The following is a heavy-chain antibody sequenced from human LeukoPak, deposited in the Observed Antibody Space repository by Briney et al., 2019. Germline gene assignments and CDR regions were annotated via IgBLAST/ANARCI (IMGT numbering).Heavy chain of an antibody. CDR1: GGSISSGGYY. CDR2: IYYSGST. V-gene: IGHV4-61*08. CDR3: AKVAAAGTLYFQH. Sequence: SETLSLTCTVSGGSISSGGYYWSWIRQHPGTGLEWIGYIYYSGSTYYNPSLKSRVTISVDTSKNQFSLKLSSVTAADTAVYYCAKVAAAGTLYFQHWGQGTLVTVSS. D-gene: IGHD6-13*01. J-gene: IGHJ1*01.